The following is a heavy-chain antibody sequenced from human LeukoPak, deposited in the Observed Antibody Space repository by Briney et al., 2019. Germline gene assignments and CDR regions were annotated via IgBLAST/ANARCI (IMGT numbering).Heavy chain of an antibody. CDR1: GFTVSSNY. D-gene: IGHD4-17*01. Sequence: GGSLRLSCAASGFTVSSNYMSWVRQAPGKGLEWVSSITSSSSYISYADSVKGRFTISRDNAKNSLFLQMNSLRAEDTAVYYCARDPGEGDYWGQGTLVTVSS. CDR3: ARDPGEGDY. V-gene: IGHV3-21*01. J-gene: IGHJ4*02. CDR2: ITSSSSYI.